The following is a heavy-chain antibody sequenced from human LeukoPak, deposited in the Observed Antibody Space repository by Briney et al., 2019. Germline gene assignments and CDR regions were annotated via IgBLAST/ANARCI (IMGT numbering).Heavy chain of an antibody. J-gene: IGHJ3*02. V-gene: IGHV4-34*01. CDR3: ARGLYYYDSSGYYFDAFDI. D-gene: IGHD3-22*01. CDR1: GGSFSGYY. CDR2: INHSGST. Sequence: PSETLSLTCAVYGGSFSGYYWSWIRQPPGKGLEWIGEINHSGSTNYNPSLKSRVTISVDTSKNQFPLKLSSVTAADTAVYYCARGLYYYDSSGYYFDAFDIWGQGTMVTVSS.